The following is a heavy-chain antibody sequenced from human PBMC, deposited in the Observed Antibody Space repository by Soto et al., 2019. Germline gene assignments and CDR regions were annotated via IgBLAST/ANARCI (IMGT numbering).Heavy chain of an antibody. CDR2: ISYDGSNK. Sequence: GGSLRLSCAASGFTFSSYGMHWVRQAPGKGLEWVAVISYDGSNKYYADSVKGRFTISRDNSKNTLYLQMNSLRAEDTAVYYCAKRGIAAAGPHSSYYYYGMDVWGQGTTVTVSS. D-gene: IGHD6-13*01. CDR3: AKRGIAAAGPHSSYYYYGMDV. J-gene: IGHJ6*02. V-gene: IGHV3-30*18. CDR1: GFTFSSYG.